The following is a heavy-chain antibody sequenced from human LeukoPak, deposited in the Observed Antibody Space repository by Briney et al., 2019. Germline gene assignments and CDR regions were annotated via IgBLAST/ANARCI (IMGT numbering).Heavy chain of an antibody. CDR2: INPSGGST. D-gene: IGHD4-23*01. V-gene: IGHV1-46*01. Sequence: GASVRVSCKASGYALTSYYMHWVRQAPGQGLEWVGVINPSGGSTSYVQKFQGRVTMTRDTSTSTVYMELSSLRSEDTAVYYCARGRSPYGGVYYFDYWGQGTLVTVSS. J-gene: IGHJ4*02. CDR1: GYALTSYY. CDR3: ARGRSPYGGVYYFDY.